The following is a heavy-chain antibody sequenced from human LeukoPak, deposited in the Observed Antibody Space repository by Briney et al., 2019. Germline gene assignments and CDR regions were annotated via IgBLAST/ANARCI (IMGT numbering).Heavy chain of an antibody. CDR2: INHSGST. J-gene: IGHJ4*02. CDR1: GGSFSGYY. D-gene: IGHD4-11*01. V-gene: IGHV4-34*01. CDR3: ARVPYSNPYYFDY. Sequence: PSETLSLTCAVYGGSFSGYYWNWIRQPPGKGLEWIGEINHSGSTNYNPSLKSRVTISVDTSKNQFSLKLNSVTAADTAVYYCARVPYSNPYYFDYWGQGTLVTVSS.